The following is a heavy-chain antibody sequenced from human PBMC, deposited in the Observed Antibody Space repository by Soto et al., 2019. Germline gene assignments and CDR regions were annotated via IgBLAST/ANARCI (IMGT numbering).Heavy chain of an antibody. J-gene: IGHJ5*02. Sequence: PSETLSLTCPVSGGSINNYYLSCIRQPPEKGLERNGYISYSGRTSYNQSLKSRVTISVDTSKHQFSLKLSSVTAADTPVYYCGKHRGGYGNTCYSGEFDPWGQGTLVTVSS. V-gene: IGHV4-59*08. CDR1: GGSINNYY. CDR2: ISYSGRT. D-gene: IGHD2-15*01. CDR3: GKHRGGYGNTCYSGEFDP.